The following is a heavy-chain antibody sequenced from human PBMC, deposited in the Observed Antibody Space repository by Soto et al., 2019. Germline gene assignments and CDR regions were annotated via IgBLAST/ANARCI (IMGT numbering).Heavy chain of an antibody. CDR3: ARVPLAQLAPFDY. V-gene: IGHV4-31*03. Sequence: QVQLQESGPGLVKPSQTLSLTCTVSGGSIGSGGYYWSWIRQHPGKDLEWIGSIYYTGTTYYNPSLKSRLTISVDTSKNQFSLNLSSVTAADTAVYYCARVPLAQLAPFDYWGQGTLVTVSS. J-gene: IGHJ4*02. D-gene: IGHD6-6*01. CDR1: GGSIGSGGYY. CDR2: IYYTGTT.